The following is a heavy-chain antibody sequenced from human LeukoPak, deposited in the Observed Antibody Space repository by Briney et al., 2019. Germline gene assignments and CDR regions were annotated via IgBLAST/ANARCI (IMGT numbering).Heavy chain of an antibody. V-gene: IGHV4-39*01. CDR1: VGSISSSTYY. D-gene: IGHD1-26*01. CDR2: IYYSGST. Sequence: PSETLSLTCTVSVGSISSSTYYWGWIRQPPGKGLEWIGGIYYSGSTYYNPSLKSRVTISVDTSKNQFSLKLSSVTAADTAVYYCARAKVGATPLGVYFDHWGQGTPVTVSS. J-gene: IGHJ4*02. CDR3: ARAKVGATPLGVYFDH.